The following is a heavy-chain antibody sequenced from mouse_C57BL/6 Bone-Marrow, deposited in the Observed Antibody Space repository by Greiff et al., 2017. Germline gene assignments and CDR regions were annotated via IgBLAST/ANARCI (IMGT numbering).Heavy chain of an antibody. V-gene: IGHV3-6*01. J-gene: IGHJ2*01. CDR3: ARTLTGY. CDR2: ISYDGSN. CDR1: GYSMTSGYY. Sequence: ESGPGLVKPSQSLSLTCSVTGYSMTSGYYWNWIRQFPGNKLEWMGYISYDGSNNYNPSLKNRISITRDTSKNQFFLKLNSVTTEDTATYYCARTLTGYWGQGTTLTVSS.